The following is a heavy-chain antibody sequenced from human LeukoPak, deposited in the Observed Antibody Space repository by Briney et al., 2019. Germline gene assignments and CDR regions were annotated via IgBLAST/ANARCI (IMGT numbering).Heavy chain of an antibody. CDR1: GGTFSSYA. Sequence: ASVKVSCKASGGTFSSYAISWVRQAPGQGLEWMGRIIPIFGTANYAQKFQGRVTITTDESTSTAYMELSSLRPEDTAVYYCARGPYDILTGPNFDPWGQGTLVTVSS. CDR2: IIPIFGTA. V-gene: IGHV1-69*05. J-gene: IGHJ5*02. D-gene: IGHD3-9*01. CDR3: ARGPYDILTGPNFDP.